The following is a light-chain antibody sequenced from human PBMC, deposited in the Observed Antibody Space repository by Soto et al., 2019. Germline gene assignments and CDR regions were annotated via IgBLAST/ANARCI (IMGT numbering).Light chain of an antibody. Sequence: QSALTQPRSVSGSPGQSVTISCTGTSSDVGGYNYVSWYQQHPGKAPKLMIYEVSNRPSGVPDRFSGSKYGNTASLTISGLQDEDDADYYCYSYAGSYSWVFGGGTQLTVL. CDR1: SSDVGGYNY. CDR2: EVS. CDR3: YSYAGSYSWV. J-gene: IGLJ3*02. V-gene: IGLV2-11*01.